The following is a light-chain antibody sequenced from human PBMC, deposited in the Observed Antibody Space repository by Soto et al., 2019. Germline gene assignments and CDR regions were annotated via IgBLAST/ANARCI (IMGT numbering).Light chain of an antibody. CDR2: AAS. Sequence: DIHMTQSPSSLSASVGDRVTITCRASHGISNYLAWYQQKPGKVPKLLIYAASTLQSGVPSRFSGSGSGTDFTLTISSLQPEDVATYYCQKYNSASITFGQGTRLEIK. CDR3: QKYNSASIT. CDR1: HGISNY. V-gene: IGKV1-27*01. J-gene: IGKJ5*01.